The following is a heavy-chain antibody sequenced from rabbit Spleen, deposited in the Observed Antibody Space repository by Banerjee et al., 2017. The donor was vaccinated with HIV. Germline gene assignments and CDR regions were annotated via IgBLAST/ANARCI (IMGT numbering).Heavy chain of an antibody. CDR3: VRDSWYFKL. V-gene: IGHV1S7*01. J-gene: IGHJ4*01. CDR2: IDPVFGTT. D-gene: IGHD4-2*01. CDR1: GFDFSSSY. Sequence: QLKETGGGLVQPGGSLTLSCKDSGFDFSSSYMNWVRQAPGKGLEWIGYIDPVFGTTYYASWVNGRFTISSHNGQNTLYLQLNSLTAADTATYFCVRDSWYFKLWGPGTLVTVS.